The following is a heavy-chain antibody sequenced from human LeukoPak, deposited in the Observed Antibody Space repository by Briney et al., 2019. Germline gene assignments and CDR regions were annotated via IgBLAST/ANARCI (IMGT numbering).Heavy chain of an antibody. CDR1: GYTFTSHG. Sequence: ASVKVSCKASGYTFTSHGISWVRQAPGQGLEWMGWTSTYNGQTYYTQKFQGRVIMTTDTSRSTVYLEVRSLRSDDTAVYYCERTGVSGTLFFFHYFDPWGQGTLVTVSS. V-gene: IGHV1-18*01. D-gene: IGHD5/OR15-5a*01. CDR2: TSTYNGQT. J-gene: IGHJ5*02. CDR3: ERTGVSGTLFFFHYFDP.